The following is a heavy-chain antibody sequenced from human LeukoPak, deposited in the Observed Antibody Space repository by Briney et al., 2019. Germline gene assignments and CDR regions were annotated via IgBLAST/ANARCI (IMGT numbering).Heavy chain of an antibody. CDR3: AKAASGFGYYYGMDV. D-gene: IGHD3-3*01. J-gene: IGHJ6*04. Sequence: RSLRLSCAASGFTFSSYGMRWVRQAPGKGLEWVAVISYDGSNKYYADSVKGRFTISRDNSKNTLYLQMNSLRAEDTAVYYCAKAASGFGYYYGMDVWGKGTTVTVSS. V-gene: IGHV3-30*18. CDR2: ISYDGSNK. CDR1: GFTFSSYG.